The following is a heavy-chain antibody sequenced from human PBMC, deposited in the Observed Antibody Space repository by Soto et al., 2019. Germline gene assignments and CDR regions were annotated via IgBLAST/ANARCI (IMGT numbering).Heavy chain of an antibody. CDR1: GFTFSSYG. J-gene: IGHJ6*02. CDR3: ARGSIVVVPAAIASYGTDV. V-gene: IGHV3-33*01. CDR2: IWYDGSNK. Sequence: GGSLRLSCAASGFTFSSYGMHWVRQAPGKGLEWVAVIWYDGSNKYYADSVKGRFTISRDNSKNTLYLQMNSLRAEDTAVYYCARGSIVVVPAAIASYGTDVWGQGTTVTVSS. D-gene: IGHD2-2*01.